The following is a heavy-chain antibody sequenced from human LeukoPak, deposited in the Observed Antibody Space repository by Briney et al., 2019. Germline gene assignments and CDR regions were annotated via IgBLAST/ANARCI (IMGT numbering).Heavy chain of an antibody. D-gene: IGHD6-6*01. Sequence: ASVKVSCKASGYTFTGYYIHWVRQAPGQGLEWMGWINPNSDDTNYAQKFQGRVSMTRDTSISTAYMELSSLTSDDTAVFYCARFFEYSTSSLDYWGQGALVTVSS. CDR1: GYTFTGYY. CDR2: INPNSDDT. J-gene: IGHJ4*02. V-gene: IGHV1-2*02. CDR3: ARFFEYSTSSLDY.